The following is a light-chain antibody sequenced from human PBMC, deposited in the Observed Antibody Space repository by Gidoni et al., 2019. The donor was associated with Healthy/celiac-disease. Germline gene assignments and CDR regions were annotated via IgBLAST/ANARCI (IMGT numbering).Light chain of an antibody. V-gene: IGKV1-9*01. Sequence: DIQLTQSPSFLSASVGDRVTITCRASQGISSYLAWYQQKPGKAPKLLIYTASTVQSGVPSRFSGSVSGTDFPLPICTLQPEDFATYYCQQLNSYPLTFGGGTKVEIK. CDR3: QQLNSYPLT. CDR1: QGISSY. CDR2: TAS. J-gene: IGKJ4*01.